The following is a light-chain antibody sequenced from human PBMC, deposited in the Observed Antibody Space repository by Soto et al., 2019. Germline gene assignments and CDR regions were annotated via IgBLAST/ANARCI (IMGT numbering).Light chain of an antibody. J-gene: IGKJ1*01. V-gene: IGKV1-5*01. CDR2: GAS. CDR1: QNISPW. Sequence: DIQMTQSPSTLSASVGDRVTIACRASQNISPWLAWYQQKPGKAPKLLIYGASSLEGGVPSRCSGSGAGTDFTLTISSLQPDDVATYYCQQYSSSATFGQGTKVDIK. CDR3: QQYSSSAT.